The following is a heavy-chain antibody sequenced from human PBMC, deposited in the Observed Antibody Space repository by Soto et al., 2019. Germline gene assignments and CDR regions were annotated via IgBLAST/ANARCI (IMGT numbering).Heavy chain of an antibody. D-gene: IGHD3-3*01. CDR1: GGSISSSSYY. CDR2: IYYSGST. Sequence: QLQLQESGPGLVKPSETLSLTCTVSGGSISSSSYYWGWIRQPPGKGLEWIGSIYYSGSTYYNPSLKSRVTISVDTSKNQFSLKLSSVTAADTAVYYCASLTIFGTNYYYYMDVWGKGTTVTVSS. V-gene: IGHV4-39*01. CDR3: ASLTIFGTNYYYYMDV. J-gene: IGHJ6*03.